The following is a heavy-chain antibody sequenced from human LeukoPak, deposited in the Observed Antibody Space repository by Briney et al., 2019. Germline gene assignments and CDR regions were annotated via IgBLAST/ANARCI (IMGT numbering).Heavy chain of an antibody. CDR2: IYSGGST. J-gene: IGHJ4*02. V-gene: IGHV3-53*01. CDR1: GFTVSSNY. CDR3: AKGGFITIFGVVIDY. D-gene: IGHD3-3*01. Sequence: GGSLRLSCAASGFTVSSNYMSWVRQAPGKGLEWVSVIYSGGSTYYADSVKGRFTISRDNSKNTLYLQMNSLRAEDTAVYYCAKGGFITIFGVVIDYWGQGTLVTVSS.